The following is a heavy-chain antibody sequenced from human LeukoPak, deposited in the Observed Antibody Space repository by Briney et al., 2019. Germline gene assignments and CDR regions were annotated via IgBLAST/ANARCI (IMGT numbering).Heavy chain of an antibody. J-gene: IGHJ5*02. CDR3: ARHADCSSTSCYQSWFDP. Sequence: SETLSLTCTVSGGSISSSSYYWGWIRQPPGKGLEWIGSIYYSEITYYNPSLKSRVTIFVDTSKNQFSLKLSSVTAADTAVYYCARHADCSSTSCYQSWFDPWGQGTLVTVSS. CDR2: IYYSEIT. D-gene: IGHD2-2*01. V-gene: IGHV4-39*01. CDR1: GGSISSSSYY.